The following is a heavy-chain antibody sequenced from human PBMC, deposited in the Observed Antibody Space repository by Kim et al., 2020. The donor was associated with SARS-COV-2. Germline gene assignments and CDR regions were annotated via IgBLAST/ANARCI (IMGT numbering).Heavy chain of an antibody. Sequence: GGSLRLSCAASGFTFSSYGKHWVRQAPGKGLEWVAVIWFDGSNKDYADSVKGRFTISRDNSKNTLFLQMNSLTVEDTAVYYCARDLNGGPGLDYWGQGTLVTASS. V-gene: IGHV3-33*01. CDR2: IWFDGSNK. J-gene: IGHJ4*02. CDR1: GFTFSSYG. CDR3: ARDLNGGPGLDY.